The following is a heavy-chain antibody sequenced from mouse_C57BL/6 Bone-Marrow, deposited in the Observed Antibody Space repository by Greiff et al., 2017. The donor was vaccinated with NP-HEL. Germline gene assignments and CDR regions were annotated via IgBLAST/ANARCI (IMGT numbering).Heavy chain of an antibody. Sequence: VQLQQPGAELVRPGTSVKLSCKASGYTFTSYWMHWVKQRPGQGLEWIGVIDPSDSYTNYNQKFKGKATLTVDTSSSTAYMQLSSLTSEVSAVYYGARYDDYDGGFAYWGQGTLVTVSA. D-gene: IGHD2-4*01. J-gene: IGHJ3*01. CDR1: GYTFTSYW. CDR2: IDPSDSYT. V-gene: IGHV1-59*01. CDR3: ARYDDYDGGFAY.